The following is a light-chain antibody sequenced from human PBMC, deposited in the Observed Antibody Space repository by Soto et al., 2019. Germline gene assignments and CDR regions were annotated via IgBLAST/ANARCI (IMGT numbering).Light chain of an antibody. CDR2: AAS. V-gene: IGKV1-39*01. J-gene: IGKJ1*01. CDR3: QQSYSAPWT. Sequence: DIQMTQSPSSLSASVGDRVTITCRASQSISSYLNWYQQKPGKAPKLLIYAASSLQSGVPSRFSGSGSGTDFILPISSLQPEDFATYSCQQSYSAPWTFVQGTKVEIK. CDR1: QSISSY.